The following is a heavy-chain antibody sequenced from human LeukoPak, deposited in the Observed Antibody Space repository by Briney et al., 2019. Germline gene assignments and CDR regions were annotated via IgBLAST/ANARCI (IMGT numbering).Heavy chain of an antibody. D-gene: IGHD3-22*01. V-gene: IGHV3-21*06. CDR3: AKEKKYYYDSTGYPGYDY. CDR2: ISSISTYI. CDR1: GFTFSSYS. J-gene: IGHJ4*02. Sequence: GGSLRLSCAASGFTFSSYSMNWVRQAPGKGLEWVASISSISTYIYHADSVQGRFTISRDNAESSLYLQMNSLRAEDTAMYYCAKEKKYYYDSTGYPGYDYWGQGTLVTVSS.